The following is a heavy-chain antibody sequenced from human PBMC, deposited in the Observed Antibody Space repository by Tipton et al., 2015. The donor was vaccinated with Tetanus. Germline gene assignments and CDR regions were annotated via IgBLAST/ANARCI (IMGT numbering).Heavy chain of an antibody. CDR3: AKDTESGYYYPPDAFDI. D-gene: IGHD3-22*01. V-gene: IGHV3-23*01. CDR2: ISGSGGST. J-gene: IGHJ3*02. Sequence: SLRLSCAASGFTFSSYAMSWVRQAPGKGLEWVSAISGSGGSTYYADSVKGRFTISRDNSKNTLYLQMNSLRAEDTAVYYCAKDTESGYYYPPDAFDIWGQGTMVTVSS. CDR1: GFTFSSYA.